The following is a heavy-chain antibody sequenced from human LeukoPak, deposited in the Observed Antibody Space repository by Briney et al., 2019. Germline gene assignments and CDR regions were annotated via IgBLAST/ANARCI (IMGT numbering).Heavy chain of an antibody. CDR2: IKEDGSEK. Sequence: GGSLRLSCAASGFPFSRYSMNWVRQAPGKGPEWVANIKEDGSEKYYVDSVKGRFTISRDNARNSLYLQMNSLRAEDTAVYYCANSFGIAAPFGYFDYWGQGTLVTVSS. V-gene: IGHV3-7*01. CDR3: ANSFGIAAPFGYFDY. CDR1: GFPFSRYS. J-gene: IGHJ4*02. D-gene: IGHD2-15*01.